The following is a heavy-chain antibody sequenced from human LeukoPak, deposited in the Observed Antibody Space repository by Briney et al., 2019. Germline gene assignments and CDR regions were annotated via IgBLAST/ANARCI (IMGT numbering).Heavy chain of an antibody. V-gene: IGHV1-2*02. Sequence: ASVKVSCKASGYTFTGYYMHWVRQAPGQGLEWMGWINPNSGGTNNAQKFQGRVTKTRDTSISTAYMELSRLRSDDTAVYYCARDQQAYYYGSGSLSSFDYWGQGTLVTVSS. CDR3: ARDQQAYYYGSGSLSSFDY. CDR1: GYTFTGYY. J-gene: IGHJ4*02. D-gene: IGHD3-10*01. CDR2: INPNSGGT.